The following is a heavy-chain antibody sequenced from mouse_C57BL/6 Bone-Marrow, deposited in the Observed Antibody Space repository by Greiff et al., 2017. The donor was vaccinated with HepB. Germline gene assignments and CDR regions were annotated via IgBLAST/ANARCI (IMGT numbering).Heavy chain of an antibody. CDR1: GFNIKDDY. J-gene: IGHJ2*01. V-gene: IGHV14-4*01. CDR2: IDPENGDT. CDR3: TTDLFDY. Sequence: VQLQQSGAELVRPGASVKLSCTASGFNIKDDYMHWVKQRPEQGLEWIGWIDPENGDTEDASKFQGKATITADTSSNTAYLQLSSLTSEDTAVYYCTTDLFDYWGQGTTLTASS.